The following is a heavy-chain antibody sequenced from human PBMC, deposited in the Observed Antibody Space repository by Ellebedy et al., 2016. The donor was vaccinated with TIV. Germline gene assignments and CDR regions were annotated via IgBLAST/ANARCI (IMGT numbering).Heavy chain of an antibody. D-gene: IGHD3-10*01. V-gene: IGHV4-39*01. CDR3: ARWFGELLYVRWFDP. CDR2: FYYTGST. CDR1: GDSISRSSSY. Sequence: SETLSLTCTVSGDSISRSSSYWGWIRQSPQKGLEWIGSFYYTGSTFYNPSLKSRVTISVDTSKSQFSLRLTSVTAADTAVYYCARWFGELLYVRWFDPWGQGTLVTVSS. J-gene: IGHJ5*02.